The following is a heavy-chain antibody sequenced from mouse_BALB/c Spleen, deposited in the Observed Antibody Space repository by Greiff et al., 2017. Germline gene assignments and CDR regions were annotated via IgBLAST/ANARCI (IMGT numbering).Heavy chain of an antibody. CDR1: GFSFTSYG. CDR3: ARNGVINYAMDY. V-gene: IGHV2-2*02. CDR2: IWSGGST. J-gene: IGHJ4*01. D-gene: IGHD2-4*01. Sequence: VKLVESGPGLVQPSQSLSITCTVSGFSFTSYGVHWVRQSPGKGLESLGVIWSGGSTDYNAAFISRLSFSKDNSKSQVFFKMNSLQANDTAIYYCARNGVINYAMDYWGQGTSVTVSS.